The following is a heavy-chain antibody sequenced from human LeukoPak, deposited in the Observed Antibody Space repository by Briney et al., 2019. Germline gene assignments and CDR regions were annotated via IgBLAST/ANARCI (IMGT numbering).Heavy chain of an antibody. V-gene: IGHV3-23*01. CDR2: ITSSGGST. D-gene: IGHD3-22*01. J-gene: IGHJ4*02. CDR3: TRDGEYYDSTGHYDF. CDR1: GFTVSSYA. Sequence: PGGSLRLSCAASGFTVSSYAMSWVRRPPGKGLEWVSAITSSGGSTYYADSVKGRFTVSRDNSRNTLYLQMNSLRAEDTAVYYCTRDGEYYDSTGHYDFWGQGAQVIVSS.